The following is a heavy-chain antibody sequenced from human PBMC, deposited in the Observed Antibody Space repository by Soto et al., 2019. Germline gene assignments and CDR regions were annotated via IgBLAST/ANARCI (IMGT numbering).Heavy chain of an antibody. CDR1: GYTFTDYY. D-gene: IGHD3-10*01. CDR3: ARDWGHFYGSGSFRSPPPFDP. Sequence: QVQLVQSGAEVKKPGASVKVSCKASGYTFTDYYLHWVRQAPGQGREWMGWINPNSGGTHYAQKFKGWVTMTRDTSISTVYMELNRLASDDTAVYYCARDWGHFYGSGSFRSPPPFDPWGQGTLVTVSS. V-gene: IGHV1-2*04. J-gene: IGHJ5*02. CDR2: INPNSGGT.